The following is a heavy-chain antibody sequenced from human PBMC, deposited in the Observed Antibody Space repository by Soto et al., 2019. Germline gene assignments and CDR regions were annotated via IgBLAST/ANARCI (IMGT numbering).Heavy chain of an antibody. CDR2: INPKNGRT. CDR3: TGGGGGGQWVRWFDP. Sequence: QVQLVQSGAEVKKPGASVKVSCEASGYTFTDYFIHWVRQAPGQGLEWIGWINPKNGRTFYGPNFQGRVSLPKATPPARGYVEWGGWEFEGPAVYFCTGGGGGGQWVRWFDPWGQGTLVRVSS. CDR1: GYTFTDYF. D-gene: IGHD3-16*01. J-gene: IGHJ5*02. V-gene: IGHV1-2*02.